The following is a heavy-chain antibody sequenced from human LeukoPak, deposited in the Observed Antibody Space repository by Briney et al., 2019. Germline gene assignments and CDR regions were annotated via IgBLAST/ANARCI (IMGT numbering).Heavy chain of an antibody. D-gene: IGHD6-13*01. CDR2: IYYSGST. Sequence: PSQTLSLTCTVSGGSISSGDYYWSWIRQPPGKGLEWIGYIYYSGSTYYNPSLKSRATISVDTSKNQFSLQLSSVTAAATAVYYCARGDSSWSSGYWGQGTLVTVSS. CDR1: GGSISSGDYY. J-gene: IGHJ4*02. CDR3: ARGDSSWSSGY. V-gene: IGHV4-30-4*08.